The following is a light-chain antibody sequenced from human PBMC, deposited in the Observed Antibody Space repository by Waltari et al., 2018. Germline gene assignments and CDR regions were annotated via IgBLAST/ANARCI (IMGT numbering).Light chain of an antibody. Sequence: QSALTQPASVSASPGQSITISCSGTSSDVGAYNLVSWYRQYPGKAPQLIIYDFRTRPSGISDRFSGDKSDNTASLTISGLRAEDEADYYCSSYTLTDTRVFGGGT. CDR2: DFR. J-gene: IGLJ3*02. CDR3: SSYTLTDTRV. CDR1: SSDVGAYNL. V-gene: IGLV2-14*01.